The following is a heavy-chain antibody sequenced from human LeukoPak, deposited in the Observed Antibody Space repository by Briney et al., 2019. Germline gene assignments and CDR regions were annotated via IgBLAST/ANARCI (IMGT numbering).Heavy chain of an antibody. D-gene: IGHD1-26*01. Sequence: GGSLRPSCVVSGFTFSNYWMAWVRQAPGEGLEWVGYIKEDGSQKYYLDSVEGRFTISRDNAKNSMYLQMNRLRVEDTAIYYCARITSGRYYGDALDIWGQGTKVTVSS. V-gene: IGHV3-7*03. CDR3: ARITSGRYYGDALDI. CDR2: IKEDGSQK. CDR1: GFTFSNYW. J-gene: IGHJ3*02.